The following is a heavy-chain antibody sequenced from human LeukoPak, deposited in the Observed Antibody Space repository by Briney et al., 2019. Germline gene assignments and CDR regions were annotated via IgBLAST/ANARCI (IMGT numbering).Heavy chain of an antibody. CDR3: ARITYYYDSSGYFVFDY. Sequence: PGGTLRLSCAASGFTVSSNYMSWVRQAPGKGLEWVSVIYSGGSTYYADSVKGRFTISRDNSKNTLYLQMNSLRAEDTAVYYCARITYYYDSSGYFVFDYWGQGTLVTVSS. CDR1: GFTVSSNY. CDR2: IYSGGST. D-gene: IGHD3-22*01. J-gene: IGHJ4*02. V-gene: IGHV3-53*01.